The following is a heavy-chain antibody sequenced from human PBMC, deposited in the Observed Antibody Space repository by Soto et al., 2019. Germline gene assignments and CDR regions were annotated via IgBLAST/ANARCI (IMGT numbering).Heavy chain of an antibody. CDR1: GGSFSGYS. J-gene: IGHJ4*02. CDR2: INHSGST. CDR3: ARDKITGLFDY. D-gene: IGHD2-8*02. V-gene: IGHV4-34*01. Sequence: QVQLQQWGAGLLKPSETLSLTCAVYGGSFSGYSWTWIRQPPGTGLEWIGEINHSGSTNSNPSLKSRVTMSVDTSKNQFSLKLTSVTAADTAVYYCARDKITGLFDYWGQGTLVTVSS.